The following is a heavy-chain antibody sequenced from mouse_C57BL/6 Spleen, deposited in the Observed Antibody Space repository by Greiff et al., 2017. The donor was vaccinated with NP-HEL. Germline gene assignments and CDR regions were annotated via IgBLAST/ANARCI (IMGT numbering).Heavy chain of an antibody. Sequence: EVQRVESGEGLVKPGGSLKLSCAASGFTFSSYAMSWVRQTPEKRLEWVAYISSGGDYIYYADTVKGRFTISRDNARNTLYLQMSSLKSEDTAMYYCTRDSYDGFAYWGQGTLVTVSA. CDR2: ISSGGDYI. V-gene: IGHV5-9-1*02. CDR1: GFTFSSYA. J-gene: IGHJ3*01. D-gene: IGHD2-3*01. CDR3: TRDSYDGFAY.